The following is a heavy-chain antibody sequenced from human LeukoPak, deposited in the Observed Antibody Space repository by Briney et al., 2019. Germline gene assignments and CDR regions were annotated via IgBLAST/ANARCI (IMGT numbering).Heavy chain of an antibody. CDR2: IYSGGSA. Sequence: GGSLRLSCAASGFTVSSNYMSWVRQAPGKGLEWVSVIYSGGSAYYADSVKGRFAISRDHSTNTLYLQMNSLTAEDTAVYYCARVIVVVATMDYFDFWGQGTLVTVSS. CDR1: GFTVSSNY. V-gene: IGHV3-53*01. J-gene: IGHJ4*02. CDR3: ARVIVVVATMDYFDF. D-gene: IGHD2-15*01.